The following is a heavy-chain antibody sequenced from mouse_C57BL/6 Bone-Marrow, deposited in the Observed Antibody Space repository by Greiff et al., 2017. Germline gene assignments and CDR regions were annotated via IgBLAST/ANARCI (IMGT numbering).Heavy chain of an antibody. CDR3: ARGGGLYAMDY. CDR2: ISYDGSN. V-gene: IGHV3-6*01. J-gene: IGHJ4*01. CDR1: GYSITSGYY. Sequence: EVQRVESGPGLVKPSQSLSLTCSVTGYSITSGYYWNWIRQFPGNKLEWMGYISYDGSNNYNPSLKNRISITRDTSKNQFFLKLNSVTTEDTATYYCARGGGLYAMDYWGQGTSVTVSS.